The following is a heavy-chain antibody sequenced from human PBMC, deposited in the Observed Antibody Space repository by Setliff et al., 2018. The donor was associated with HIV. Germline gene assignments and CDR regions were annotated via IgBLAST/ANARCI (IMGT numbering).Heavy chain of an antibody. D-gene: IGHD3-22*01. CDR3: ARDRHHYDSSGFDAFDL. J-gene: IGHJ3*01. Sequence: SVKVSCKASGGTFSNYAFSWVRQAPGQGLEWMGGIIPLFGTANYAQNFQGRVIITADASTSTAYMELSSLRSEDTAMYYCARDRHHYDSSGFDAFDLWGQGTMVTVSS. V-gene: IGHV1-69*13. CDR1: GGTFSNYA. CDR2: IIPLFGTA.